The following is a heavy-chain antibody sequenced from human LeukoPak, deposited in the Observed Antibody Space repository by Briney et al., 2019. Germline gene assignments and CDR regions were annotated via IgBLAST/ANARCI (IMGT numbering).Heavy chain of an antibody. J-gene: IGHJ4*02. V-gene: IGHV1-69*05. CDR2: IIPIFGTA. D-gene: IGHD3-22*01. CDR1: GGTFSSYA. CDR3: ARGGDSSGYYYEGDYFDY. Sequence: SVKVSCKASGGTFSSYAISWVRQAPGQGHEWMGGIIPIFGTANYAQKFQGRVTITTDESTSTAYMELSSLRSEDTAVYYCARGGDSSGYYYEGDYFDYWGQGILVTVSS.